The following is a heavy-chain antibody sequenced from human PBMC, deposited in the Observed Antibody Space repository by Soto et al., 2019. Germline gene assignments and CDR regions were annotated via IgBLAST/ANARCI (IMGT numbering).Heavy chain of an antibody. CDR3: ARAQVGRYSYGWAVLDY. J-gene: IGHJ4*02. CDR2: IYCSGST. CDR1: GGSISSGGYY. V-gene: IGHV4-31*03. D-gene: IGHD5-18*01. Sequence: QVQLQESGPGLVKPSQTLSLTCTVSGGSISSGGYYWVWIRQHPGKGLEWIGYIYCSGSTYYNPYLKSRVTTSVDTSKNQFSLKLSSVTGADTAVYYCARAQVGRYSYGWAVLDYWGQGTLVTVSS.